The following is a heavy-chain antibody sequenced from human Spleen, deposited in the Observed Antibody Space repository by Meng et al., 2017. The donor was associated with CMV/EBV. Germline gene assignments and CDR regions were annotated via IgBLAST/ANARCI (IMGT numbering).Heavy chain of an antibody. V-gene: IGHV3-23*01. J-gene: IGHJ4*02. D-gene: IGHD6-19*01. CDR2: ISGSGGST. Sequence: GESLKISCAASGFTFSSYAMSWVRQAPGKGLEWVSAISGSGGSTYYADSVKGRFTISRDNSKNTLYLQMNSLRAEDTAVYYCAKGEGQWLVRWCGYWGQGTLVTVSS. CDR3: AKGEGQWLVRWCGY. CDR1: GFTFSSYA.